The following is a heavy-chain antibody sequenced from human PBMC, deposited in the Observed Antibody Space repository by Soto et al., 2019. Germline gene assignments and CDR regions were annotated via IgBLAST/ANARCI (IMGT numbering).Heavy chain of an antibody. CDR2: INSDGSST. CDR3: ARALRNYDILTGSGPYYGMDV. J-gene: IGHJ6*02. Sequence: GGSLRLSCAASGFTFSSYWMHWVRQAPGKGLVWVSRINSDGSSTSYADSVKGRFTISRDNAKNTLYLQMNSLRAEDTAVYYCARALRNYDILTGSGPYYGMDVWGQGTTVTVSS. V-gene: IGHV3-74*01. CDR1: GFTFSSYW. D-gene: IGHD3-9*01.